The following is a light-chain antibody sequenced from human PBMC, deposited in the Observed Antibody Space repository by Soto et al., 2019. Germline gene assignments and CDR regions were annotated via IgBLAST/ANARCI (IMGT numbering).Light chain of an antibody. Sequence: QSALTQPPSASGSPGQSVTISCTGTSSDVGGYNYVSWYQQHPGKAPKLMISEVTKRPSGVPDRFSGSKSGNTASLTVSGLQAEDEADYYCCSVAGSNMLVFGGGTKLTVL. V-gene: IGLV2-8*01. J-gene: IGLJ2*01. CDR1: SSDVGGYNY. CDR3: CSVAGSNMLV. CDR2: EVT.